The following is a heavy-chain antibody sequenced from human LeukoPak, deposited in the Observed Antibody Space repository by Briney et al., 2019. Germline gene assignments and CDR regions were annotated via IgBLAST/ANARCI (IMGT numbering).Heavy chain of an antibody. V-gene: IGHV4-31*03. J-gene: IGHJ4*02. CDR2: IYYSGST. D-gene: IGHD3-22*01. CDR1: GGSISSGGYY. CDR3: ARGEHYYDSSGYYY. Sequence: ETSETLSLTCTVSGGSISSGGYYWSWIRQHPGKGLEWIGYIYYSGSTYYNPSLKSRVTISVDTSKNQFSLKLSSVTAADTAVYYCARGEHYYDSSGYYYWGQGTLVTVSP.